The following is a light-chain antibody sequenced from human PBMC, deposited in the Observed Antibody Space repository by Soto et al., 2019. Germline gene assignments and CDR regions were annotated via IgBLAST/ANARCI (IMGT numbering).Light chain of an antibody. V-gene: IGKV1-33*01. Sequence: DIQMTQSPSSLSASVGDSVTITCQATQDISNLLNWFQQKPGKAHKLLIYDASNLETGVPSRFSGSGSGTDFTFTISSLQAEDIATYYCQQYENLPITVGHGTRLEIK. CDR3: QQYENLPIT. CDR2: DAS. CDR1: QDISNL. J-gene: IGKJ5*01.